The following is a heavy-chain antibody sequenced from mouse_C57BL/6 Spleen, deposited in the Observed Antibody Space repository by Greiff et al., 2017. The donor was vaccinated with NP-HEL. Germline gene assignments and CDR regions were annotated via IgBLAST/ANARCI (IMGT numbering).Heavy chain of an antibody. CDR1: GYTFTDYY. J-gene: IGHJ1*03. Sequence: VQLQQSGPELVKPGASVKISCKASGYTFTDYYMNWVKQSHGKSLEWIGDINPNNGGTSYNQKFKGKATLTVDKSSSTAYMELRSLTSEDSAVYYCAHYSNWYFDVWGTGTTVTVSS. D-gene: IGHD2-5*01. V-gene: IGHV1-26*01. CDR2: INPNNGGT. CDR3: AHYSNWYFDV.